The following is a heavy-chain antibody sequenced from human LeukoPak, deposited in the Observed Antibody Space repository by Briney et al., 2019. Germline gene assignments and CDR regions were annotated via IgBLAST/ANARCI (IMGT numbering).Heavy chain of an antibody. J-gene: IGHJ4*02. D-gene: IGHD3-22*01. CDR3: ARDRDSSGYNFDY. CDR2: IYYSGST. Sequence: LRLSCAASGFTFSSYAMSWVRQHPGKGLEWNGYIYYSGSTYYNPSLKSRVTISVDTSKNQFSLKLSSVTAADTAVYYCARDRDSSGYNFDYWGQGTLVTVSS. CDR1: GFTFSSYA. V-gene: IGHV4-31*02.